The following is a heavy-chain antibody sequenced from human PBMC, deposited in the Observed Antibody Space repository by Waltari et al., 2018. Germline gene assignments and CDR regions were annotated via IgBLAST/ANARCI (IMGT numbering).Heavy chain of an antibody. D-gene: IGHD4-4*01. Sequence: QVQLQQWGAGLLKPSETLSLTCAVYGGSFSGYYWSWIRQPPGKGLEWIGEINHSGSTNYNPSLKSRVTISVDTSKNQFSLKLSSVTAADTAVYYCARYRSLSIDYSNYYYGMDVWGQGTTVTVSS. CDR3: ARYRSLSIDYSNYYYGMDV. CDR2: INHSGST. V-gene: IGHV4-34*01. CDR1: GGSFSGYY. J-gene: IGHJ6*02.